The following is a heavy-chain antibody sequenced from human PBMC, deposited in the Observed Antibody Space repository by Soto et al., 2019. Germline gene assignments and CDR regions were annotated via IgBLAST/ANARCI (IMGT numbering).Heavy chain of an antibody. CDR3: ARETRLVVDYYYYATDV. D-gene: IGHD6-19*01. V-gene: IGHV4-39*02. CDR2: IYYSGST. Sequence: SETLSLTCTVSGGSISSSSYYWGWIRQPPGKGLEWIGSIYYSGSTYYNPSLKSRVTISVDTSKNQFSLKLSSVTAADTAVYYCARETRLVVDYYYYATDVWGQGTTVTVSS. CDR1: GGSISSSSYY. J-gene: IGHJ6*02.